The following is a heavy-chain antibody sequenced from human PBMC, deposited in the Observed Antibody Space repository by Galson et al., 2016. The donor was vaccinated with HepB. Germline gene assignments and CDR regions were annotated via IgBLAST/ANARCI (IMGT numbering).Heavy chain of an antibody. CDR3: ARQKIGVVVLDS. D-gene: IGHD2-2*01. J-gene: IGHJ4*02. CDR2: IVPVFGST. CDR1: GGIFTSYA. Sequence: SVKVSCKASGGIFTSYAVSWVRQVPGQRPEWMGAIVPVFGSTNYAEKFQGRVTITADKSTSTAYMELSSLTSDDTGVYFCARQKIGVVVLDSWGRGTLDTVTA. V-gene: IGHV1-69*06.